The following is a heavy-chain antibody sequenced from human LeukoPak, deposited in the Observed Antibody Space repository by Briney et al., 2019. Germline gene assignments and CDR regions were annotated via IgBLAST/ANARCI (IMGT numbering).Heavy chain of an antibody. V-gene: IGHV3-23*01. CDR1: GFIFSSYA. CDR2: LSVNGGGT. D-gene: IGHD3-22*01. Sequence: GGSLRLSCAVTGFIFSSYAMSWARQAPGKGLEWVSGLSVNGGGTYYADSVRGRFTISRDISKNTLYLQLNSLRAEDTAVYYCAKEKLQGDYYDSRGYNYWGQGTLVTVSS. CDR3: AKEKLQGDYYDSRGYNY. J-gene: IGHJ4*02.